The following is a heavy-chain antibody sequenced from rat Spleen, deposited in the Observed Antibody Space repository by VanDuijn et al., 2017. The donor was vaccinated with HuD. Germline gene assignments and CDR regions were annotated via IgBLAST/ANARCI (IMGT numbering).Heavy chain of an antibody. D-gene: IGHD1-5*01. Sequence: EVQLVESGGGLVQPGRSMSLSCAASGFIFSNYYMVWVRQAPTKGLEWVASITTGGAITSYRDSVKGRFTISRDNAKNTQYLQMDSLRSEDTATYYCARLRYNPFDYWGQGVMVTVSS. J-gene: IGHJ2*01. CDR2: ITTGGAIT. CDR1: GFIFSNYY. V-gene: IGHV5-25*01. CDR3: ARLRYNPFDY.